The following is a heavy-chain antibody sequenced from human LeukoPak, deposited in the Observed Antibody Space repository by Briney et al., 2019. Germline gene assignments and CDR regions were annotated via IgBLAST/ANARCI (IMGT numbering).Heavy chain of an antibody. CDR2: IYHTGST. J-gene: IGHJ3*02. Sequence: SETLSLTCAVSGGPISSSNWWSWVRQPPGKGLEWIGEIYHTGSTNYNPSLKSRVTISVDKSKNQFSLKLSSVTAADTAVYYCAREPRGVLRGAFDIWGQGTMVTVSS. CDR3: AREPRGVLRGAFDI. CDR1: GGPISSSNW. V-gene: IGHV4-4*02. D-gene: IGHD3-10*01.